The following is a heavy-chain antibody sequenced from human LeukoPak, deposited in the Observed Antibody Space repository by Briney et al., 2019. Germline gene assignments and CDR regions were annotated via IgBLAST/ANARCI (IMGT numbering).Heavy chain of an antibody. D-gene: IGHD4-23*01. V-gene: IGHV1-69*05. CDR1: GGTFSSYA. CDR2: IIPIFGTA. CDR3: ARGGGLTTVVTAPFDP. Sequence: SVKVSCKASGGTFSSYAISWVRQAPGQGLEWMGGIIPIFGTANYAQKFQGRVTITTDESTSTAYMELSSLRSEGTAVYYCARGGGLTTVVTAPFDPWGQGTLVTVSS. J-gene: IGHJ5*02.